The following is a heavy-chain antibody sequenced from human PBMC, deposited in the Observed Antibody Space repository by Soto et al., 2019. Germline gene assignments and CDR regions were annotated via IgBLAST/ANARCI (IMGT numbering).Heavy chain of an antibody. CDR2: ISADNGNT. CDR3: ARDPRNTAMVD. J-gene: IGHJ4*02. D-gene: IGHD5-18*01. V-gene: IGHV1-18*04. CDR1: GYTFRSYG. Sequence: ASVKVSCKASGYTFRSYGISWVRQAPGQGLEWMGWISADNGNTNYAQKFQGRVTMTTDTSTSTAYMELRSLRSDDTAVYYCARDPRNTAMVDWGQGXLVTVYS.